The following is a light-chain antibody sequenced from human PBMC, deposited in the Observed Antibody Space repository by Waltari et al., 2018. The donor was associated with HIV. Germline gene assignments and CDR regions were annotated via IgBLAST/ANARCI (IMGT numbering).Light chain of an antibody. CDR2: GNY. Sequence: QSVVTQPPSVSGTPGQTVTISCSGSTSNIGIKTVNWYQHLPGTAPKRRIYGNYRRPSRVPDRFSASKSGTSASLAISGLQSEDEADYYCASWDASLNGWVFGGGTKLTVL. CDR1: TSNIGIKT. CDR3: ASWDASLNGWV. J-gene: IGLJ3*02. V-gene: IGLV1-44*01.